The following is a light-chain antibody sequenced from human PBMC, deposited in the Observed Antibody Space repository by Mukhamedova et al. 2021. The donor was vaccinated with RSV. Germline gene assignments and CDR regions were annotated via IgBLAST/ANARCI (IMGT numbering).Light chain of an antibody. J-gene: IGLJ3*02. Sequence: TISCSGGTSNVAIKSVSWYQHLPGVATKVVIFDSDKRPSGVPDRFSGSQSGTSATLGITGLQTEDEGDYYCGVWDNSLSAAVFGGG. CDR2: DSD. CDR3: GVWDNSLSAAV. V-gene: IGLV1-51*01. CDR1: TSNVAIKS.